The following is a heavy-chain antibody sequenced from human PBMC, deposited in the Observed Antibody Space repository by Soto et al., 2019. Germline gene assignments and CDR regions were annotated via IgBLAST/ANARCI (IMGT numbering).Heavy chain of an antibody. V-gene: IGHV4-34*01. CDR1: GGSFSGYY. Sequence: SETLSLTCAVYGGSFSGYYWSWIRQPPGKGLEWIGEINHSGSTNYNPSLKSRVTTSVDTSKNQFSLKLSSVTAADTAVYYCARDIVVVPAAITGFYYYGMDVWGQGTTVTVSS. CDR2: INHSGST. J-gene: IGHJ6*02. D-gene: IGHD2-2*02. CDR3: ARDIVVVPAAITGFYYYGMDV.